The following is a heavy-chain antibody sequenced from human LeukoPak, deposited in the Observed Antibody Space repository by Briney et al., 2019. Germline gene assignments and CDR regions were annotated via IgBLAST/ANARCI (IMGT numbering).Heavy chain of an antibody. Sequence: PGGSLRLSCAASGFTFSTSSLNWVRQAPGKGLEWVSSISSSRDYIYYADSVKGRFTLSRDNAKNSLYLQMNSLGAEDTAVYYCAREGGFCFGDTCRFFDFWGQGTLVTVSS. CDR3: AREGGFCFGDTCRFFDF. D-gene: IGHD2-15*01. CDR1: GFTFSTSS. V-gene: IGHV3-21*01. CDR2: ISSSRDYI. J-gene: IGHJ4*02.